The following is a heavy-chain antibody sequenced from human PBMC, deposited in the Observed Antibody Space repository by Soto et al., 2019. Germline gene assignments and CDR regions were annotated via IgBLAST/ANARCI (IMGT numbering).Heavy chain of an antibody. CDR3: AREKVGTTFFDN. Sequence: SETLSLTCNVSGFAISRGYYWSWVRQSPGKGLEWIGSIYPSVSSYHNPSLETRLTLSIDTSKNQFTLKLASVTAADTALYYCAREKVGTTFFDNWGKGIQVTISS. CDR1: GFAISRGYY. J-gene: IGHJ4*02. D-gene: IGHD1-1*01. V-gene: IGHV4-38-2*02. CDR2: IYPSVSS.